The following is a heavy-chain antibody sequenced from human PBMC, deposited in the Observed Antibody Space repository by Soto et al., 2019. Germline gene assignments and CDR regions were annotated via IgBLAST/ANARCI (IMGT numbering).Heavy chain of an antibody. Sequence: QVQLQESGPGLVKPSETLSLTCTVSGGSISSYYWSWIRQPPGKGLEWIGCLYYSGSTNYNPSLSSRVTMSVDTAQNRFSLELSAVTAADTAMYYCARDGSGRAVESWGQGTLVTVSS. D-gene: IGHD6-19*01. V-gene: IGHV4-59*01. CDR1: GGSISSYY. J-gene: IGHJ4*02. CDR3: ARDGSGRAVES. CDR2: LYYSGST.